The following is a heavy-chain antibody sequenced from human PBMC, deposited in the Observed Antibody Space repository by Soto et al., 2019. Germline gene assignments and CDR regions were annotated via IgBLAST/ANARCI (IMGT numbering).Heavy chain of an antibody. CDR1: GFTFSTYA. J-gene: IGHJ4*02. Sequence: EVQLLESGGGLVQPGGSLRLSCAASGFTFSTYAMSWVRQAPGKGLEWVSAISGSGGSTYYADSVKGRFTISRDNSKNTLFLQMNSLRAEDTAVHYCPRGLGYCSSTSCYIWFDYWGQGTLVTISS. CDR2: ISGSGGST. CDR3: PRGLGYCSSTSCYIWFDY. D-gene: IGHD2-2*02. V-gene: IGHV3-23*01.